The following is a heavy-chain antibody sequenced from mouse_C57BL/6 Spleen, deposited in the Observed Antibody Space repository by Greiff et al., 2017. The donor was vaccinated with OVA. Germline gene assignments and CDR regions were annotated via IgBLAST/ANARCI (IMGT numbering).Heavy chain of an antibody. J-gene: IGHJ3*01. CDR3: ARSIYYGYAFAY. CDR1: GFTFTDYY. V-gene: IGHV7-3*01. D-gene: IGHD2-2*01. Sequence: EVKLVESGGGLVQPGGSLSLSCAASGFTFTDYYMSWVRQPPGKALEWLGFIRNKANGYTTAYSASVKGRFTISSDNSQSILYLQMHALRAEDSATYYCARSIYYGYAFAYWGQGTLVTVSA. CDR2: IRNKANGYTT.